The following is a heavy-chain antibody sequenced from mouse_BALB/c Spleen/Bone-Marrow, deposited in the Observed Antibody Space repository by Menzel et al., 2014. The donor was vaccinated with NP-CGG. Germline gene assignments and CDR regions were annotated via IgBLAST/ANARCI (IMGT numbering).Heavy chain of an antibody. CDR1: GFTFSSFG. CDR2: ISSGTSTI. D-gene: IGHD2-3*01. CDR3: ARDDGYYIRNAMDY. J-gene: IGHJ4*01. Sequence: EVKLVESGGGLVQPGGSWKLSCAASGFTFSSFGMHWVRQAPERGLEWVAYISSGTSTIYYADTVKGRFTISRDNPKNTLFLQMTSLRSEDTAIYYCARDDGYYIRNAMDYWGQGTSVTVSS. V-gene: IGHV5-17*02.